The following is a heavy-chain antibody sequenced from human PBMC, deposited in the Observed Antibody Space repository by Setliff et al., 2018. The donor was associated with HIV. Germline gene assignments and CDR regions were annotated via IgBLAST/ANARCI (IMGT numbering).Heavy chain of an antibody. Sequence: ASVKVPCKASGYRFTSYYIHWVRQAPGQGLEWMGRIIPILGIANYAQKFQGRVTITADESTSTAYMELSSLRSEDTAVYYCASETGGYYLKGGDRPHFNWGQGTLVTVSS. V-gene: IGHV1-69*04. J-gene: IGHJ4*02. CDR1: GYRFTSYY. D-gene: IGHD3-10*01. CDR2: IIPILGIA. CDR3: ASETGGYYLKGGDRPHFN.